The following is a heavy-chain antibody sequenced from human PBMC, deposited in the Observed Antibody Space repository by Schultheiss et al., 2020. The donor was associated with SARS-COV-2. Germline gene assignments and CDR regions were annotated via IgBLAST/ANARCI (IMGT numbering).Heavy chain of an antibody. D-gene: IGHD2-2*01. Sequence: SVKVSCKASGGTFSSYAISWVRQAPGQGLEWMGGIIPIFGTANYAQKFQGRVTITADESTSTAYMELSSLRSEDTAVYYCASSSSYGELWYFDYWGQGTLVTVSS. CDR1: GGTFSSYA. CDR3: ASSSSYGELWYFDY. CDR2: IIPIFGTA. V-gene: IGHV1-69*13. J-gene: IGHJ4*02.